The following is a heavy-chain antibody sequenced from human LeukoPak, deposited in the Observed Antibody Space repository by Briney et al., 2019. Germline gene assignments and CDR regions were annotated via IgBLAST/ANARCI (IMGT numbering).Heavy chain of an antibody. Sequence: PLETLSLTCTVSGGSVSNGGYYWSWIRQPPGKGLEWIGYIYYSGSTNYNPSLKSRVTISVDTSKNQFSLKLSSVTAADTAVYYCARVDYGANPYFDYWGQGTLVTVSS. J-gene: IGHJ4*02. V-gene: IGHV4-61*08. CDR3: ARVDYGANPYFDY. CDR2: IYYSGST. CDR1: GGSVSNGGYY. D-gene: IGHD4-23*01.